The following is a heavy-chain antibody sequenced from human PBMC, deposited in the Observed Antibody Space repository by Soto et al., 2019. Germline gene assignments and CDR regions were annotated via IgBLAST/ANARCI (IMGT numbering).Heavy chain of an antibody. CDR2: IYDSGST. CDR1: GDSLKNHY. V-gene: IGHV4-59*11. D-gene: IGHD6-19*01. J-gene: IGHJ5*02. CDR3: ARDMAVAATPPVGP. Sequence: SETLSLTCSVSGDSLKNHYWAWIRHSPGKGLEWIGNIYDSGSTNYSPALKSRVSMSVDTSKNQFSLKLSSVTAADTAVYYCARDMAVAATPPVGPWGQGTLVTLSS.